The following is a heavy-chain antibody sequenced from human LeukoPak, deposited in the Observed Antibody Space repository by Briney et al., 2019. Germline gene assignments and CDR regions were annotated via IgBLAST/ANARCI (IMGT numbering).Heavy chain of an antibody. CDR3: ARAGYSSSWYYYYGMDV. Sequence: SETLSLTCTVSGGSVSSYYWSWIRQPPGKGLEWIGYIYYSGSTNYNPSLKSRVTISVDTSKNQFSLKLSSVTAADTAVYYCARAGYSSSWYYYYGMDVWGQGTTVTVSS. J-gene: IGHJ6*02. D-gene: IGHD6-13*01. CDR2: IYYSGST. CDR1: GGSVSSYY. V-gene: IGHV4-59*02.